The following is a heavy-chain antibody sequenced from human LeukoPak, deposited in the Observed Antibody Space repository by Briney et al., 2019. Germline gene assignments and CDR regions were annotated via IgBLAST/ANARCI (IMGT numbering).Heavy chain of an antibody. CDR2: TAPISGTP. CDR3: AREGEYYSESGNLVDASDV. CDR1: GYTFTGYY. V-gene: IGHV1-46*01. Sequence: ASVKVSCKASGYTFTGYYMHWVRQAPGQGLEWMGGTAPISGTPMYAQRFQGRVTITADTSTYTAYLEMSSLTSEDTAVYYCAREGEYYSESGNLVDASDVWGQGTMVTVSA. D-gene: IGHD3-10*01. J-gene: IGHJ3*01.